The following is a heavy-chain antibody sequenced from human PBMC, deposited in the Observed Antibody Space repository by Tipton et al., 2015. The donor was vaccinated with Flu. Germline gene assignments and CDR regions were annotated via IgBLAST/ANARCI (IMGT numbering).Heavy chain of an antibody. J-gene: IGHJ5*01. CDR2: VSGGGGTR. Sequence: SLRLSCAASGFTFSRYAMSWVRQAPGKGLEWVSAVSGGGGTRYFADSVKGRFTISRDNIKNTLFLQMNSLRAEDTAVYYCARRDYSNYVSVPKNWFDSWGQGILVTVSS. V-gene: IGHV3-23*01. D-gene: IGHD4-11*01. CDR1: GFTFSRYA. CDR3: ARRDYSNYVSVPKNWFDS.